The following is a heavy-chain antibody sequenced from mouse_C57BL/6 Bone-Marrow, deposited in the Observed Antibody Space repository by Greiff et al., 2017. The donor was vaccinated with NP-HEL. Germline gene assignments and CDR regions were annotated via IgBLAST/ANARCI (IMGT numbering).Heavy chain of an antibody. Sequence: VQLQQSGTVLARPGASVKMSCKTSGYTFTSYWMHWVKQRPGQGLEWIGAIYPRNSDTSYNQKFKGKAKLTAVTAASTAYMELSSLTNEDSAVYYWTRLGGKGCYAMDYWGQGTSVTVSS. D-gene: IGHD1-1*02. CDR1: GYTFTSYW. CDR2: IYPRNSDT. CDR3: TRLGGKGCYAMDY. V-gene: IGHV1-5*01. J-gene: IGHJ4*01.